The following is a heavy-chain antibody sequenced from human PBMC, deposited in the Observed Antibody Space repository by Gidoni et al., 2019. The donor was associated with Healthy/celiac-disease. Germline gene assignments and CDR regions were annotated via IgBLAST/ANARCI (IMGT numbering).Heavy chain of an antibody. CDR1: GGSISSSSYY. CDR2: IYYGGST. J-gene: IGHJ5*02. D-gene: IGHD3-10*01. V-gene: IGHV4-39*01. Sequence: QLQLQESGPGLVKPSETLSLTCTVSGGSISSSSYYWGWIRQPPGKGLEWIGSIYYGGSTYYNPSLKSRVTISVDTSKNQFSLKLSSVTAADTAVYYCARHDEPYRYYYGSGSYFYSGINLFDHWGQGTLVTVSS. CDR3: ARHDEPYRYYYGSGSYFYSGINLFDH.